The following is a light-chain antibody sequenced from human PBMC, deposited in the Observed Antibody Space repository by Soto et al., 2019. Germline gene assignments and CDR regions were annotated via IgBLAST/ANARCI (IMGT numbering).Light chain of an antibody. CDR3: QQHDSYSYT. CDR2: DAS. J-gene: IGKJ2*01. Sequence: DIQMTQSPSTLSASVGDRVNITCRASQRISRWLAWYQQKPGKAPKLLIYDASSLECGVPSSFSGSGSGTEFTLTISSMKPYDFASYDCQQHDSYSYTFGQGTKLEIK. CDR1: QRISRW. V-gene: IGKV1-5*01.